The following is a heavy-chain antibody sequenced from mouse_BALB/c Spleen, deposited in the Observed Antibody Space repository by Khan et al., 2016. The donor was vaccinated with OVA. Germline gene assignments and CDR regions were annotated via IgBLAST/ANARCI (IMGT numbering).Heavy chain of an antibody. CDR1: GYSITSDYA. J-gene: IGHJ4*01. V-gene: IGHV3-2*02. CDR3: ARSLYYSYGYALDC. Sequence: VQLKESGPGLVKPSQSLSLTCTVTGYSITSDYAWNWIRQFPGNKLEWMGYISSTGGTCYNPSLKSRISITRDTSKNKFFLQLTSVTAEDTATYYCARSLYYSYGYALDCWGRGTLVTVSS. CDR2: ISSTGGT. D-gene: IGHD2-14*01.